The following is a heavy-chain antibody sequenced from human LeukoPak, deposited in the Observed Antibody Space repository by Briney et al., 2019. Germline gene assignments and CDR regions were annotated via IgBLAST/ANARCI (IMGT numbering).Heavy chain of an antibody. J-gene: IGHJ4*02. CDR3: ARDGTEDIVVVPAAPDY. CDR2: ISSSSSYI. CDR1: GFTFSSYS. Sequence: GGSLRLSCAASGFTFSSYSMNWVRQAPGKGLEWVSSISSSSSYIYYADSVKGRFTISRDNAKNSLYLQMNSLRAEDTAVYYCARDGTEDIVVVPAAPDYWGPGTLVTVSS. D-gene: IGHD2-2*01. V-gene: IGHV3-21*01.